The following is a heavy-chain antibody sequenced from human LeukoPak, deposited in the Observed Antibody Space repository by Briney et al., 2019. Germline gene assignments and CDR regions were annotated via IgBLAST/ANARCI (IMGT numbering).Heavy chain of an antibody. Sequence: GGSLRLSCAASGFTFSDYAMSWVRQVPGKGLEWVSTLSGSGTTTFYANSVKGRFTISRGSSKNTLYLQMNSLRAADTALYYCTKDYDTVGYYSSDYWGQGTLVTVSS. D-gene: IGHD3-22*01. CDR3: TKDYDTVGYYSSDY. J-gene: IGHJ4*02. CDR1: GFTFSDYA. CDR2: LSGSGTTT. V-gene: IGHV3-23*01.